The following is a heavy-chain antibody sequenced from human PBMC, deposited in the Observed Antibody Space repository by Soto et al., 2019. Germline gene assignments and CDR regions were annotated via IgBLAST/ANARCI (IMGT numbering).Heavy chain of an antibody. J-gene: IGHJ6*02. CDR1: GGTFSSYT. CDR2: IIPIFGTA. Sequence: ASVKVSCKASGGTFSSYTISWVRQAPGQGLEWMGGIIPIFGTANYAQKFQGRVTITADESTSTAYVELSSLRSEDTAVYYCARGGVAAAAGTYGMDVWGQGTTVTVSS. CDR3: ARGGVAAAAGTYGMDV. V-gene: IGHV1-69*13. D-gene: IGHD6-13*01.